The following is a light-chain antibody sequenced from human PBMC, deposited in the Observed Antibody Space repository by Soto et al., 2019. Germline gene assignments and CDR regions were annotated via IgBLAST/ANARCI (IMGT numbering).Light chain of an antibody. Sequence: EIVMTQSPATLSVSPGERATLSCRVSQSVSSNLAWYQQKPGQAPRLLIYGASTRATGIPARFSGSGSGTEFTLTISSLQSEDFAVYYCQQYNNWPSLFGPGTKVDIK. CDR3: QQYNNWPSL. V-gene: IGKV3-15*01. CDR1: QSVSSN. CDR2: GAS. J-gene: IGKJ3*01.